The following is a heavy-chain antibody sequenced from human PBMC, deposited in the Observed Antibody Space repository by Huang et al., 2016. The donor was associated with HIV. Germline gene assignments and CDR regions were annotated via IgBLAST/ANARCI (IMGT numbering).Heavy chain of an antibody. Sequence: QVQLVESGGGVVQPGGSLRLSCKASGFTFGSFGMLWVRQAPGKGRVVGAFMRYDGTNYYYADSVRGRFTISRDNAKDTLYLQMNRLRPDDSAVYYCAKDLTYTFGRHFDYWGRGTLVTVSS. CDR1: GFTFGSFG. V-gene: IGHV3-30*02. CDR2: MRYDGTNY. CDR3: AKDLTYTFGRHFDY. D-gene: IGHD3-3*01. J-gene: IGHJ4*02.